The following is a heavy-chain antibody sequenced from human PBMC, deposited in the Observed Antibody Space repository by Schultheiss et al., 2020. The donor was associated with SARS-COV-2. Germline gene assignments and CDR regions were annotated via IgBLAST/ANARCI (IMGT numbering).Heavy chain of an antibody. D-gene: IGHD6-19*01. CDR2: INPSGGST. V-gene: IGHV1-46*01. CDR1: GYTFTGYY. CDR3: AKDPHSSGWPEHI. J-gene: IGHJ4*02. Sequence: ASVKVSCKASGYTFTGYYMHWVRQAPGQGLEWMGWINPSGGSTSYAQKFQGRVTMTRDTSTSTVYMELSSLRSEDTAVYYCAKDPHSSGWPEHIWGQGTLVTVAS.